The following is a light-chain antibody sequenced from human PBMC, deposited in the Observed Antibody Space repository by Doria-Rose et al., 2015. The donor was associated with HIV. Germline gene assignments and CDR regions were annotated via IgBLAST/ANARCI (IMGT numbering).Light chain of an antibody. V-gene: IGKV3-20*01. Sequence: EIAMTQSPGTLSLSPGGRATLSCRASQSFRSNYLAWYQQKPGQAPSLLIYDGSTRATGIPDRFSASGSGTDFTLTINRLEPEDFALYYCHQYGTSWTFGQGTKVEI. CDR1: QSFRSNY. CDR3: HQYGTSWT. CDR2: DGS. J-gene: IGKJ1*01.